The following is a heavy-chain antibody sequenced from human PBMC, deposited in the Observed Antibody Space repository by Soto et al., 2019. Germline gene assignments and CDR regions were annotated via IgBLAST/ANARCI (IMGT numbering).Heavy chain of an antibody. CDR3: ARSDCTSTSCYVVWFDH. D-gene: IGHD2-2*01. CDR2: ISSSSTYI. CDR1: GFNFSNYG. J-gene: IGHJ5*02. Sequence: EVQLVESGGGLVKPGGSLRISCTASGFNFSNYGMNWVRQAPGKGLEWVSSISSSSTYISYADSVKGRFTISRDNAENSVYLQINSLRADDTAVYYCARSDCTSTSCYVVWFDHWGQGTLVTFSS. V-gene: IGHV3-21*01.